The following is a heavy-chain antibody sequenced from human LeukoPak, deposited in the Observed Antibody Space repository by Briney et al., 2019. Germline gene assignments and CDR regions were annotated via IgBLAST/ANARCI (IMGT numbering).Heavy chain of an antibody. Sequence: GGSLRLYCASSGFTFSSYGMHWIRQAPGKGLEWVAFIRYDGSNKYYADSVKGRFTISRDNSKNTLYLQRNSLRAEDTAVYCCAKDTSRGAAAGFWGQGTLVTVSS. CDR2: IRYDGSNK. J-gene: IGHJ4*02. D-gene: IGHD6-13*01. V-gene: IGHV3-30*02. CDR1: GFTFSSYG. CDR3: AKDTSRGAAAGF.